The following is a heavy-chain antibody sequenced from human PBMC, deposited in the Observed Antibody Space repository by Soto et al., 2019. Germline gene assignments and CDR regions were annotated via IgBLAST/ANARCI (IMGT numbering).Heavy chain of an antibody. Sequence: PGGSLRLSCAAFGFTFSRYWMNWVRQAPGKGLEWVANIKQDGTEKNYVDSVKGRFTISRDNARKSLYLQMDSLRAEDTAVYFCARGDTPMITGMDSFDIWGQGTMVTVSS. J-gene: IGHJ3*02. CDR2: IKQDGTEK. CDR1: GFTFSRYW. V-gene: IGHV3-7*01. D-gene: IGHD5-18*01. CDR3: ARGDTPMITGMDSFDI.